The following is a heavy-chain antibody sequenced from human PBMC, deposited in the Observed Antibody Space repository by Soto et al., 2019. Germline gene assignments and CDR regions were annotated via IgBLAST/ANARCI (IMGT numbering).Heavy chain of an antibody. Sequence: SETLSLTCAVYGGSFSGYYWSWIRQPPGKGLEWIGEINHSGSTNYNPSLKSRVTISVDTSKNQFSLKLSSVTAADTAVYYCARVPRKIFGVVIKPSYYYYYGMDVWGQGTTVTSP. J-gene: IGHJ6*02. CDR1: GGSFSGYY. D-gene: IGHD3-3*01. CDR3: ARVPRKIFGVVIKPSYYYYYGMDV. CDR2: INHSGST. V-gene: IGHV4-34*01.